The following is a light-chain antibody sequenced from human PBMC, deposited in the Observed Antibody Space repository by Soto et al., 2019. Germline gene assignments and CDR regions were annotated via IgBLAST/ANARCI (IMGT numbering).Light chain of an antibody. V-gene: IGKV4-1*01. CDR1: QSVLYNSDNKNY. Sequence: DIVMTQSPDSLAVSLGERATINCKSSQSVLYNSDNKNYLAWYQQKPGQPPKLLIYWASTRDSGVPDRFSGSGSGADFTLNISSLQADDVAVYYCQQYYTTLTFGGGTKVEIK. CDR2: WAS. J-gene: IGKJ4*01. CDR3: QQYYTTLT.